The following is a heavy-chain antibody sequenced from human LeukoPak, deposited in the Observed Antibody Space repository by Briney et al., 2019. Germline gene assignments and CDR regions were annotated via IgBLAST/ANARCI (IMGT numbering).Heavy chain of an antibody. CDR3: AKWEGYYFDY. CDR1: GFTFSSYG. J-gene: IGHJ4*02. D-gene: IGHD1-26*01. CDR2: ISYDGSNK. V-gene: IGHV3-30*18. Sequence: GRSLRLSCAASGFTFSSYGMPWVRQAPGKGLEWVAVISYDGSNKYYADSVKGRFTISRDNSKNTLYLQMNSLRAEDTAVYYCAKWEGYYFDYWGQGTLVTVSS.